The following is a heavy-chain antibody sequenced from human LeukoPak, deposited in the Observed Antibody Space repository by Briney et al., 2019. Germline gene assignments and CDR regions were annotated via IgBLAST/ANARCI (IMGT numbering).Heavy chain of an antibody. CDR2: TYYSGST. V-gene: IGHV4-61*01. J-gene: IGHJ3*02. CDR1: GGSVSSASYY. Sequence: SETLSLTCTVSGGSVSSASYYWSWIRQPPGKGLEWIAYTYYSGSTNYNPSLKSRVTISVDTSKNQFSLKLSSVSAADTAVYYCARDRARAFDIWGQGTMVTVSS. CDR3: ARDRARAFDI.